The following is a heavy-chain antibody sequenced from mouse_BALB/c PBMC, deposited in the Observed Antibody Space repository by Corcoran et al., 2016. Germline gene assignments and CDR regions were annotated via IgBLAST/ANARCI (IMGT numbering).Heavy chain of an antibody. CDR2: ILPGSGST. J-gene: IGHJ3*01. D-gene: IGHD2-4*01. CDR3: ARGDYDGRFAY. Sequence: QVQLQQSGAELMKPGASVKISCKATGYTFSSYWIEWVKQRPGHGLEWIGEILPGSGSTNYNEKFKGKATFTADTSSNTAYMQLSSLTSEDSAVYYFARGDYDGRFAYWGQGTLVTVSA. CDR1: GYTFSSYW. V-gene: IGHV1-9*01.